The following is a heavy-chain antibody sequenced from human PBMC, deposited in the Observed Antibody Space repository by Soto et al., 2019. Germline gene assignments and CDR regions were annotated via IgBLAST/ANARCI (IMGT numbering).Heavy chain of an antibody. D-gene: IGHD2-15*01. V-gene: IGHV3-9*01. J-gene: IGHJ5*02. CDR3: ARDGRFGGSVDSNQNNWYDP. CDR1: GFTFDDYA. CDR2: ISWNSGSI. Sequence: PGGSLRLSCAASGFTFDDYAMHWVRQAPGKGLEWVSGISWNSGSIGYADSVKGRFTISRDNAKNSLYLQMNSLRAEDTAVYYCARDGRFGGSVDSNQNNWYDPWGQGTLVTVSS.